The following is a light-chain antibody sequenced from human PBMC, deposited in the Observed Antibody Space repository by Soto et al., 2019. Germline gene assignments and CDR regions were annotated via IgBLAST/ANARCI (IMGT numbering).Light chain of an antibody. Sequence: QSALTQPASVSGSHGQSITITCTETSSDVGGYNYVSWYQQHPVKAPKLMIYDVTNRPSGVSDRFSGSKSGNTASLTISGLQAEDEADYYCSSYTSSSTPYVFGTGTKVTVL. CDR2: DVT. CDR1: SSDVGGYNY. J-gene: IGLJ1*01. CDR3: SSYTSSSTPYV. V-gene: IGLV2-14*01.